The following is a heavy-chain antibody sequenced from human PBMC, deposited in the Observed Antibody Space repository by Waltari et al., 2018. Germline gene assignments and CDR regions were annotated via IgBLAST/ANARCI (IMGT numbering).Heavy chain of an antibody. J-gene: IGHJ4*02. V-gene: IGHV4-34*01. CDR1: GGSFSGYY. CDR2: INHSGST. CDR3: ARQRGYSSSWYDY. Sequence: QVQLQQWGAGLLKPSETLSLTCAVYGGSFSGYYWSWIRQPPGKGLEWIGEINHSGSTNYNPSHKSRVTISVDTSKNQFSLKLSSVTAADTAVYYCARQRGYSSSWYDYWGQGTLVTVSS. D-gene: IGHD6-13*01.